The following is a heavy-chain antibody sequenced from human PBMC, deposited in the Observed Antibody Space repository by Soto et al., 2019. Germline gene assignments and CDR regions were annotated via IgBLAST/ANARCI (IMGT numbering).Heavy chain of an antibody. V-gene: IGHV1-18*01. CDR3: ARGKYCSSTSCYAYYYYMDV. Sequence: QVQLVQSGADVKKPGASVKVSCKASGYTFTSYGISWVRQAPGQGLEWMGWISAYNGNTNYAQKLQGRVTMTTDTSTSTAYMELRSLRSDDTAVYYCARGKYCSSTSCYAYYYYMDVWGKGTTVTVSS. J-gene: IGHJ6*03. CDR1: GYTFTSYG. D-gene: IGHD2-2*01. CDR2: ISAYNGNT.